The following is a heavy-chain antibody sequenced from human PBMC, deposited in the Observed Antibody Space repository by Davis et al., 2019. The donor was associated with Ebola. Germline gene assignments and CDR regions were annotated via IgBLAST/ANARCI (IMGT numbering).Heavy chain of an antibody. CDR1: GFTFSDYF. D-gene: IGHD1-26*01. V-gene: IGHV3-11*04. CDR2: ISSSAKTV. Sequence: PGESLRLSCAASGFTFSDYFMSWIRQAPGKGLEWVSYISSSAKTVYYADSVKGRFSISRDNAKNSLYLQMNSLRAEDTAVYYCARSWSGSYYGYYFDYWGQGTLVTVSS. J-gene: IGHJ4*02. CDR3: ARSWSGSYYGYYFDY.